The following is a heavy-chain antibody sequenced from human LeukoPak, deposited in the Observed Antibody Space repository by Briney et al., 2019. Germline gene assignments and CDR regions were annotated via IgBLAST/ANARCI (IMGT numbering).Heavy chain of an antibody. CDR1: GGSISSYY. D-gene: IGHD3-10*01. CDR2: IYYSGST. CDR3: VRAQQVLLWFGEYNPSDYYGKDV. V-gene: IGHV4-59*01. Sequence: SETLSLTCTVSGGSISSYYWSWIRQPPGKGLEWIGYIYYSGSTNYNPSLKSRVTISVDTSKNQFSLKLSSVTAADTAVYYCVRAQQVLLWFGEYNPSDYYGKDVWGQGTTVTVSS. J-gene: IGHJ6*02.